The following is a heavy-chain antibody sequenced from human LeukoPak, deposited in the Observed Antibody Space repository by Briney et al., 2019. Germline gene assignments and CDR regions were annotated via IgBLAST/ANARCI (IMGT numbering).Heavy chain of an antibody. CDR2: VNPKSGGT. CDR1: GYTFTGYY. J-gene: IGHJ6*03. V-gene: IGHV1-2*02. D-gene: IGHD4-11*01. CDR3: ARGSSKYVFGYYMDV. Sequence: GASVKVSCTASGYTFTGYYIHWVRQAPGQGLEWVGWVNPKSGGTNYAQKFLDRVTMTTDMSISTAYMELIRLRSRDTAVYFCARGSSKYVFGYYMDVWGKGTSIIVSS.